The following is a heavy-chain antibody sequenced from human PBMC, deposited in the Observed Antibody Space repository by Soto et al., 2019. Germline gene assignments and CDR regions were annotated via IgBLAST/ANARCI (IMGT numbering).Heavy chain of an antibody. CDR1: GFTFSNYA. Sequence: EVQLLESGGGLVQPGGSLTLSCVASGFTFSNYAMSWVRQAPGKGLEWVSAINGSDGSTYYADSVKGRFTISRDNSKNTLYLQMNSLRAEDTAVYYCAKDSRVTMVRGVIIPPGYWGQGTLVTVSS. D-gene: IGHD3-10*01. V-gene: IGHV3-23*01. CDR2: INGSDGST. J-gene: IGHJ4*02. CDR3: AKDSRVTMVRGVIIPPGY.